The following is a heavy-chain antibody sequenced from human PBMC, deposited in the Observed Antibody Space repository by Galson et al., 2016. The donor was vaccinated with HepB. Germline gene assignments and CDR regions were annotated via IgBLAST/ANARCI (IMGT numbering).Heavy chain of an antibody. CDR3: ARSYLLGRGFGS. Sequence: CAISGDSVSSNSAGWYWIRQSPSRGLEWLGWTYYRSKWHFDYEESVKSRITINPDTAKNQFSLQLNSVTPEDTAIYYCARSYLLGRGFGSWGQGTLVTVSS. J-gene: IGHJ4*02. V-gene: IGHV6-1*01. CDR1: GDSVSSNSAG. D-gene: IGHD7-27*01. CDR2: TYYRSKWHF.